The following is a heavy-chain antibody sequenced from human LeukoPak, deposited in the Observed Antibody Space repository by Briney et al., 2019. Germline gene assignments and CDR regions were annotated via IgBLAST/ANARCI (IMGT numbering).Heavy chain of an antibody. CDR3: ARDLGGRDDAFDI. Sequence: SGTLSLTCAVSGGSISSSNWWSWVRQPPGKGLEWIGEIYHSGSTNYNPSLKSRVTISVGKSKNQFSLKLSSVTAADTAVYYCARDLGGRDDAFDIWGQGTMVTVSS. CDR2: IYHSGST. D-gene: IGHD5-24*01. CDR1: GGSISSSNW. V-gene: IGHV4-4*02. J-gene: IGHJ3*02.